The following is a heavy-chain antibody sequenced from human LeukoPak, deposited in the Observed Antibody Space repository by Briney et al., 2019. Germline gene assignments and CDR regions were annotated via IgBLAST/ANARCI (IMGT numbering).Heavy chain of an antibody. Sequence: GGSLRLSCAASGFTFSSYAMTWVRQAPGKGLEWVSTISSSGASTYFADSVKGLFTISRDNSKNTLYLQMNSLRAEDTAVYYCAKDAGIDYCGGDCYSSNWFDPWGQGTLVTVSS. CDR3: AKDAGIDYCGGDCYSSNWFDP. CDR2: ISSSGAST. CDR1: GFTFSSYA. V-gene: IGHV3-23*01. D-gene: IGHD2-21*01. J-gene: IGHJ5*02.